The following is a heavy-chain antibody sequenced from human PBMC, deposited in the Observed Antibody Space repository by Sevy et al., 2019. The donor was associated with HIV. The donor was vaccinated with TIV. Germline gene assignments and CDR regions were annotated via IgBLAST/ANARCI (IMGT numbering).Heavy chain of an antibody. D-gene: IGHD2-15*01. V-gene: IGHV3-21*01. CDR1: GFTFSSYS. CDR2: ISSSSNYI. J-gene: IGHJ2*01. CDR3: ARDLISTLWYFDL. Sequence: GGSLRLSCAASGFTFSSYSMNWVRQAPGKGLEWISSISSSSNYIYYADSVKGRFTISRDNAQNSLYLQMNSLRAEDMAVYYCARDLISTLWYFDLWGRGTVVTVSS.